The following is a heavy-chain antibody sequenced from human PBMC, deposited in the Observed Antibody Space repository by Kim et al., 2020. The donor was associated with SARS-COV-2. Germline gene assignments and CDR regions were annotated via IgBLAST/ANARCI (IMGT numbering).Heavy chain of an antibody. D-gene: IGHD3-22*01. Sequence: SETLSLTCTVSGGSISSYYWSWIRQPPGKGLEWIGYIYYSGSTNYNPSLKSRVTISVDTSKNQFSLKLSSVTAADTAVYYCARDYDSSGYTHAFDIWGQGTMVTVSS. CDR2: IYYSGST. V-gene: IGHV4-59*01. CDR3: ARDYDSSGYTHAFDI. J-gene: IGHJ3*02. CDR1: GGSISSYY.